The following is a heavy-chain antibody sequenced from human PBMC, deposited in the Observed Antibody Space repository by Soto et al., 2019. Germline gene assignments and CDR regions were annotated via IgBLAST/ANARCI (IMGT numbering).Heavy chain of an antibody. D-gene: IGHD4-17*01. CDR3: ARASHDYGALDY. Sequence: EVQLVESGGGLVKPGGSLRLSCTASGFTFSSYNMNWVRQAPGKGLEWVSYISTWSSYSFYADSVKGRFTISRDNSENSLYLQLDSLRDEDTAVYYSARASHDYGALDYWGQGALVTVSS. CDR2: ISTWSSYS. J-gene: IGHJ4*02. CDR1: GFTFSSYN. V-gene: IGHV3-21*02.